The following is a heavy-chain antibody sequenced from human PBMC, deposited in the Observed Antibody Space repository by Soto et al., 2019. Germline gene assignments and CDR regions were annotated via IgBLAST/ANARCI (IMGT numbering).Heavy chain of an antibody. V-gene: IGHV3-48*04. CDR3: ARARRGWAPVLDY. D-gene: IGHD6-19*01. Sequence: SERLSCAPPGVTFSSYSRTPFRQTTRKGMEWVSYISSSSSTIYYADSVKGRFTIYRDNDKNSLYLQMSSLRAEDKAVYYCARARRGWAPVLDYRGHGPPV. CDR1: GVTFSSYS. CDR2: ISSSSSTI. J-gene: IGHJ4*01.